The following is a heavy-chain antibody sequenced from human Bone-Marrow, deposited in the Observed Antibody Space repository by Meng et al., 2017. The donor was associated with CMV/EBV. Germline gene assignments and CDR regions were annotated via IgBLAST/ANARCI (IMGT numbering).Heavy chain of an antibody. CDR1: GFTFSNYA. Sequence: LSLTCAASGFTFSNYAMHWVRQAPGKGLEWVTVMSYDGNYKYYADSVKGRFTISRDISNNTLYLQMNSLRTEDTAVYYCARHGYYDSSGYGGYFDYWGQGTLVTVSS. J-gene: IGHJ4*02. CDR2: MSYDGNYK. D-gene: IGHD3-22*01. CDR3: ARHGYYDSSGYGGYFDY. V-gene: IGHV3-30-3*01.